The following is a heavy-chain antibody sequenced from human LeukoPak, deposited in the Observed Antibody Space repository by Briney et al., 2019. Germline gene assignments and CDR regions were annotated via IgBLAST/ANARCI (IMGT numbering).Heavy chain of an antibody. D-gene: IGHD3-22*01. CDR3: ARAWDYYDSSGYCY. Sequence: GGSLRLSGAASGFTFSSYSMNWVRQAPGKGLEWVSSISSSSSYIYYADSVKGRFTISRDNAKNSLYLQMNSLRAEDTAVYYCARAWDYYDSSGYCYWGQGTLVTVSS. J-gene: IGHJ4*02. CDR2: ISSSSSYI. CDR1: GFTFSSYS. V-gene: IGHV3-21*01.